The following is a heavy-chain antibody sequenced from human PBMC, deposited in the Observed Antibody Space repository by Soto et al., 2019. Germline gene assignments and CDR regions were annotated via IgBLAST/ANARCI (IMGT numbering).Heavy chain of an antibody. V-gene: IGHV1-69*13. D-gene: IGHD5-12*01. CDR3: ARTNYGYNILDY. J-gene: IGHJ4*02. CDR1: GGTFSSYA. CDR2: IIPIFGTA. Sequence: SVKVSCKASGGTFSSYAISWVRQAPGQGLEWMGGIIPIFGTANYAQKFQGRVTITADESTSTAYMELSSLRSEDTAVYYCARTNYGYNILDYWGQGTLVTSPQ.